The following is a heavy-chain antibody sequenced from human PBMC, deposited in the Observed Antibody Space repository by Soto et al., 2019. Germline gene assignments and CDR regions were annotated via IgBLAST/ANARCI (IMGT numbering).Heavy chain of an antibody. V-gene: IGHV4-59*01. Sequence: PSETLSLTCTVSGGSISSYYWSWIRQPPGKGLEWIGYIYFRGSTNYNPSLKSRVTISVDTSKNQFSLKLNSATAADTAMYYCARSTGDYGDYWSQGTRVTVSS. J-gene: IGHJ4*02. CDR1: GGSISSYY. D-gene: IGHD4-17*01. CDR3: ARSTGDYGDY. CDR2: IYFRGST.